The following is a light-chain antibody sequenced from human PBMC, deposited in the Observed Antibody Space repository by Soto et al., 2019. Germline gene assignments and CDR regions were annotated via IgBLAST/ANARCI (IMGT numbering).Light chain of an antibody. J-gene: IGKJ1*01. CDR2: WAS. Sequence: DIVLTQSPDSMAVSLGERATINCKSSQSILYSPNNKNYLAWYQQKPGQPPKLLIYWASTRESGVPDRFSGSGSGTDFTLTISSLQDEDVAVYYRQQYYAVPQTFGQGTKVEIK. V-gene: IGKV4-1*01. CDR1: QSILYSPNNKNY. CDR3: QQYYAVPQT.